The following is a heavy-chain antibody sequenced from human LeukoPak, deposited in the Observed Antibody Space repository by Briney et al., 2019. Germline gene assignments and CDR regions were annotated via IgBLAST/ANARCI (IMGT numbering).Heavy chain of an antibody. V-gene: IGHV3-21*01. CDR3: ARGGGGTYYHLLDY. J-gene: IGHJ4*02. D-gene: IGHD1-26*01. CDR1: GFTFSSYS. CDR2: ISGSSRYI. Sequence: GGSLRISCAAPGFTFSSYSINWVSQAPGKGLDWVSSISGSSRYIYYAESLNGRFTISRDNAKNSLYLQMDSLRAEDTAVYYCARGGGGTYYHLLDYWGQGTLVTVSS.